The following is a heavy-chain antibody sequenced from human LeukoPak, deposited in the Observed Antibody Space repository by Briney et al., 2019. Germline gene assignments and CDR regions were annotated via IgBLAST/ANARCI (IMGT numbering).Heavy chain of an antibody. J-gene: IGHJ6*03. V-gene: IGHV1-8*03. CDR3: ARGNSGSYSYYYVDV. CDR2: MNPNSGNT. D-gene: IGHD1-26*01. CDR1: GYTFTSYD. Sequence: ASVKVSRKASGYTFTSYDINWVRQATGQGLEWMGWMNPNSGNTGYAQKFQGRVTITRNTSISTAYMELSSLRSEDTAVYYCARGNSGSYSYYYVDVWGKGTTVTVSS.